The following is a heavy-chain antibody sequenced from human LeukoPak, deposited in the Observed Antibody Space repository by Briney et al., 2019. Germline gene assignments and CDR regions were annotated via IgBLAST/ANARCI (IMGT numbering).Heavy chain of an antibody. V-gene: IGHV4-31*03. D-gene: IGHD3-10*01. Sequence: SETLSLTCTVSGGSISSGGYYWSWIRQHPGKGLGWIGCIYYSGSTYYNPSLKSRVTISVDTSKNQFSLKLSSVTAADTAVYYCARDGRFVNYYYGMDVWGQGTTVTVSS. CDR1: GGSISSGGYY. CDR3: ARDGRFVNYYYGMDV. CDR2: IYYSGST. J-gene: IGHJ6*02.